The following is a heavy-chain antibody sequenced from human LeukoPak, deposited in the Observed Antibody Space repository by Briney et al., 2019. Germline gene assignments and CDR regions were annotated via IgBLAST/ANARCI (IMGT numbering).Heavy chain of an antibody. V-gene: IGHV3-74*01. D-gene: IGHD5-12*01. CDR3: AKSGYDRFDY. J-gene: IGHJ4*02. CDR2: INSDGSST. CDR1: GFTFSSYW. Sequence: GGSLRLSCAASGFTFSSYWMHWVRQAPGKGLVWVSRINSDGSSTTYADSVKGRFTISRDNSKNTLYLQMNSLRAEDTAVYYCAKSGYDRFDYWGQGTLVTVSS.